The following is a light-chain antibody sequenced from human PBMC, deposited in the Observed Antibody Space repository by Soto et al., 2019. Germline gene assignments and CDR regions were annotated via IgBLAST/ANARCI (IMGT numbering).Light chain of an antibody. J-gene: IGLJ1*01. CDR3: SSYTSSSTLV. CDR1: SSDVGGYNY. V-gene: IGLV2-14*03. Sequence: QSVLTQPASVSGSPGQSITISCTGTSSDVGGYNYVSWYQHHPGKAPELMIYDVTNRPSGVSNRFSGSKSGNTASLTISGLQAEDEADYYCSSYTSSSTLVFGTGTKLTVL. CDR2: DVT.